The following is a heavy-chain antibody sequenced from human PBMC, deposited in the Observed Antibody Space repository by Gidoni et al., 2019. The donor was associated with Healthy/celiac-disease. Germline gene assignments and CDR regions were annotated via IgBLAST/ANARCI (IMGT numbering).Heavy chain of an antibody. CDR1: GFTFSTYE. V-gene: IGHV3-48*03. Sequence: EVQLVESGGGSVQPGGSLRHSCAASGFTFSTYEMNWVRQAPGQGLELVSYISSSGSTIYYADSVKGRLTISRDNAKNSLYLQMNSLRAEETAVYYCARTLGYCSSTSCYGYYYYGMDVWGQGTTVTVSS. CDR2: ISSSGSTI. CDR3: ARTLGYCSSTSCYGYYYYGMDV. D-gene: IGHD2-2*01. J-gene: IGHJ6*02.